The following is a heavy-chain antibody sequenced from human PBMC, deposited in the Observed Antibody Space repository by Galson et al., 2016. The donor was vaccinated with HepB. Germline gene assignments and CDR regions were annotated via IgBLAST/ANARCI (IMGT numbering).Heavy chain of an antibody. Sequence: SLRLSCAASQFAFSSYGMHWVRQAPGKGLEWVAVVYSGGYIYYADSVKGRFTISRDSSKSTLYLQMNSLRAEDTAVYYCARVSAFWSGLPDHWGQGTQVTVS. CDR2: VYSGGYI. CDR3: ARVSAFWSGLPDH. CDR1: QFAFSSYG. J-gene: IGHJ4*02. V-gene: IGHV3-33*08. D-gene: IGHD3-3*01.